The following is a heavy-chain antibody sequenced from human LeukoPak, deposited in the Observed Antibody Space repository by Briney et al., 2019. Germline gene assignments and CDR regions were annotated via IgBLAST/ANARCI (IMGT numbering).Heavy chain of an antibody. CDR1: GGSISSYY. CDR2: IYYSGST. J-gene: IGHJ4*02. V-gene: IGHV4-59*01. Sequence: SETLSLTCTVSGGSISSYYWSWIRQPPGKGLEWIGYIYYSGSTNYNPSLKSRVTISVDTSKNQFSLKLSSVTAADTAVYYCARSHSLLAAELDYWGQGTLVTVSS. CDR3: ARSHSLLAAELDY. D-gene: IGHD6-13*01.